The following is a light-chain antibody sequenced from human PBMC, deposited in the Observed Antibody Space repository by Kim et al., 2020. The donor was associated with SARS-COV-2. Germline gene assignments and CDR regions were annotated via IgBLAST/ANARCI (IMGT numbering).Light chain of an antibody. V-gene: IGLV1-36*01. CDR3: AAWDDSLNGPV. J-gene: IGLJ1*01. CDR2: YDD. Sequence: QRVTISCSGSSSNIGNNAVNWYQQLPGKAPKLLIYYDDLLPSGVSDRFSGSKSGTSASLAISGLQSEDEADYYCAAWDDSLNGPVFGTGTKVTVL. CDR1: SSNIGNNA.